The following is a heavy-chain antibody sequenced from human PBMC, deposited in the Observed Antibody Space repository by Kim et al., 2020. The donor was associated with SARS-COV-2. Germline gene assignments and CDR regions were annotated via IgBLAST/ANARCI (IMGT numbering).Heavy chain of an antibody. D-gene: IGHD5-12*01. Sequence: GGSLRLSCAASGFSLNNYGMHWVRQAPGKGLEWVAFISYEGSKKKYLDSLKGRFTVSRDYSKNTLYLQMNSLTAEDTAVYYCAKQGYIFALNTYSGMDL. J-gene: IGHJ6*01. V-gene: IGHV3-30*18. CDR3: AKQGYIFALNTYSGMDL. CDR2: ISYEGSKK. CDR1: GFSLNNYG.